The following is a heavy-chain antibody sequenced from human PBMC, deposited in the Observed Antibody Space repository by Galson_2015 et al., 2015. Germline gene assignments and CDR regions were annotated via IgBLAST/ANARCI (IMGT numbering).Heavy chain of an antibody. CDR2: INAGNGNT. V-gene: IGHV1-3*01. D-gene: IGHD2-15*01. CDR3: ARSPLGYCSGGSCRTNWFDP. CDR1: GYTFTNYA. Sequence: VKVSCKASGYTFTNYAMHWVRQAPGQRLEWMGWINAGNGNTKYSQKFQGRVTITRDTSASTAYMELSSLRSEDTAVYYCARSPLGYCSGGSCRTNWFDPWGQGTLVTVSS. J-gene: IGHJ5*02.